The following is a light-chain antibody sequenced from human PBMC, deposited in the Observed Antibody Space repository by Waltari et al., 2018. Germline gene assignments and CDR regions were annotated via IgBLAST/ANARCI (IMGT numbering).Light chain of an antibody. Sequence: DIQMTQSPSSLSASVGDRATITCRASQSIGRYLNWYQQQPGKAPKLLIFAASTLLRGAPLRFSDSGSGTEFTLSITNLQPEDFATYYCQQSYNTPWTFGPGTKVEI. CDR2: AAS. CDR3: QQSYNTPWT. CDR1: QSIGRY. J-gene: IGKJ1*01. V-gene: IGKV1-39*01.